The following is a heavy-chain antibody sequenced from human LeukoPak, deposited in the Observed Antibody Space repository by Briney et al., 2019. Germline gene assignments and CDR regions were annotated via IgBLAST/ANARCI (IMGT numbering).Heavy chain of an antibody. D-gene: IGHD3-10*01. CDR2: IYYSGST. Sequence: SSETLSLTCTVSGGSISSYYWSWIRQPPGKGLEWIGYIYYSGSTNYNPSLKSRVTISVDTSKNQFSLKLSSVTAADTAVYYCARDGWRLLWFGEHDAFDIWGQGTMVTVSS. CDR1: GGSISSYY. V-gene: IGHV4-59*12. J-gene: IGHJ3*02. CDR3: ARDGWRLLWFGEHDAFDI.